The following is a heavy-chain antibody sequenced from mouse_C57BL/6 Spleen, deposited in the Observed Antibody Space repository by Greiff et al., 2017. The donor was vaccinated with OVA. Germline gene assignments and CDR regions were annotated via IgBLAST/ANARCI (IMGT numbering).Heavy chain of an antibody. Sequence: EVMLVESGGGLVQPGGSMKLSCAASGFTFSDAWMDWVRQSPEKGLEWVAEIRNKANNHATYYAESVKGRFTISRDDSKSSVYLQMNSLRAEDTGIYYCTRGYSNYVEDAMDYWGQGTSVTVSS. CDR2: IRNKANNHAT. V-gene: IGHV6-6*01. D-gene: IGHD2-5*01. CDR1: GFTFSDAW. CDR3: TRGYSNYVEDAMDY. J-gene: IGHJ4*01.